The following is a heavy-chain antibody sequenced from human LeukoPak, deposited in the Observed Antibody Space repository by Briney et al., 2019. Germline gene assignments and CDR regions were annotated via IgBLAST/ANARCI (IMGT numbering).Heavy chain of an antibody. CDR2: ISSSSSTI. Sequence: GGSLRLSCAASGLTFSSYSMNWVRQAPGKGLEWVSYISSSSSTIYYADSVKGRFTISRDNAKNSLYLQMNSLRAEDTAVYYCARGRYYMDIWGKGTTVTVSS. V-gene: IGHV3-48*01. CDR1: GLTFSSYS. J-gene: IGHJ6*03. CDR3: ARGRYYMDI.